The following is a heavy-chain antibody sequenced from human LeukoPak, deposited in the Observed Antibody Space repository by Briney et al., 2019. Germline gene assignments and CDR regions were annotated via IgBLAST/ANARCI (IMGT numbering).Heavy chain of an antibody. CDR2: IYYSGTT. J-gene: IGHJ6*03. CDR3: ARQVSDYFYYYIDV. Sequence: SETLSLTCSVSGGSISSSSYYWNWIRQPPGKGLKWVGSIYYSGTTYYNSSLKSRVTISEDTPKHRFSLMLTSVTAADTAVYYCARQVSDYFYYYIDVWGEGTTVIVSS. V-gene: IGHV4-39*01. CDR1: GGSISSSSYY.